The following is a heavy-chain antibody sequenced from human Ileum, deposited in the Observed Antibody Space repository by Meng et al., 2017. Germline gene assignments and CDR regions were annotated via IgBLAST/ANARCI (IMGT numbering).Heavy chain of an antibody. J-gene: IGHJ3*01. CDR3: ASSGSYYDAFDF. CDR2: ISYDGSNK. Sequence: GGSLRLSCAASGFTFSSYAMHWVRQAPGKGLEWVAVISYDGSNKYYADSVKGRFTISRDNSKNTLYLQMNSLRAEDTAVYYCASSGSYYDAFDFWGQGTMVTGSS. D-gene: IGHD3-10*01. V-gene: IGHV3-30*04. CDR1: GFTFSSYA.